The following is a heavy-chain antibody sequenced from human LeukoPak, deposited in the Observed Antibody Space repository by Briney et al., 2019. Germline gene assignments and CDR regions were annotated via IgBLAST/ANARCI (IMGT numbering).Heavy chain of an antibody. V-gene: IGHV1-69*04. CDR2: IIPILGIA. CDR1: GGTFSSYA. J-gene: IGHJ5*02. CDR3: ARFPCGSYNWFDP. Sequence: SVKVSCKASGGTFSSYAISWVRQAPGQGLEWMGRIIPILGIANYAQKSQGRVTITADKSTSTAYMELSSLRSEDTAVYYCARFPCGSYNWFDPWGQGTLVTVSS.